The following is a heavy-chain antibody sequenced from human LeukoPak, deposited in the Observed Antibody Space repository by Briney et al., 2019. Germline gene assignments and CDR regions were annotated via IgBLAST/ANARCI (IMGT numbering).Heavy chain of an antibody. Sequence: GGSLRLSCAAFGFTFSTYWMTWVRQAPGKGLEWVANMKGDGSEIHYVDSVKGRFTISRDNAKNSLYLQMNYLRAEDTAVYYCARPAYTAAYDLWGQGTMVTVSS. CDR1: GFTFSTYW. CDR2: MKGDGSEI. V-gene: IGHV3-7*01. CDR3: ARPAYTAAYDL. D-gene: IGHD3-16*01. J-gene: IGHJ3*01.